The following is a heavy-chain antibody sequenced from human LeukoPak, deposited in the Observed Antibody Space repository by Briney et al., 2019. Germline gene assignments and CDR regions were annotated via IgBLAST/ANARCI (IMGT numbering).Heavy chain of an antibody. CDR1: GFSLSTSGVG. CDR3: AHHRSDSSSWYYFDY. D-gene: IGHD6-13*01. CDR2: IYWDDGK. V-gene: IGHV2-5*02. J-gene: IGHJ4*02. Sequence: SGPTLVNPTQTLTLTCTFSGFSLSTSGVGVGWIRQPPGKALEWLALIYWDDGKRYSPSLKSRLTITKDTSKNQVALTMTNMDPVDTSTYYCAHHRSDSSSWYYFDYWGQGTLVTVSS.